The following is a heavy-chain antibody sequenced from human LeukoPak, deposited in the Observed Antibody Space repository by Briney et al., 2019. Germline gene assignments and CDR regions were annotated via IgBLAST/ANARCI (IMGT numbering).Heavy chain of an antibody. V-gene: IGHV4-34*01. CDR3: ARGYRLRQSYNWFDP. D-gene: IGHD5-12*01. J-gene: IGHJ5*02. CDR1: GGSFSGYY. Sequence: SETLSLTCAVYGGSFSGYYWSWIRQPPGKGLEWMGEINHSGSTNYNPSLKSRVTISVDTSKNQFSLKLSSVTAADTAVYYCARGYRLRQSYNWFDPWGQGTLVTVS. CDR2: INHSGST.